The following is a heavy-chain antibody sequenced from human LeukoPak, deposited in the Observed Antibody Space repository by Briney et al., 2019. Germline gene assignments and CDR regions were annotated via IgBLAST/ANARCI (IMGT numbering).Heavy chain of an antibody. CDR2: ISAYNGSR. Sequence: SVTVSCKASGYTFTCYGITWVGLAPGQGIEWMGWISAYNGSRNYAQKLQGRVPITIYTYTSTDSMELRSLSSDDTAASYFARDDPNGGSSFEIWGRGPRVPVSS. CDR3: ARDDPNGGSSFEI. J-gene: IGHJ3*02. CDR1: GYTFTCYG. V-gene: IGHV1-18*04. D-gene: IGHD7-27*01.